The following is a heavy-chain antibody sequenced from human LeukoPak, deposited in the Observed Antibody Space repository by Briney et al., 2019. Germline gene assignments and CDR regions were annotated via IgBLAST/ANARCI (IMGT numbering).Heavy chain of an antibody. CDR1: GFTFSTYN. Sequence: GGSLRLSCAASGFTFSTYNMNWVRQAPGEGLEWVSSISSTSSYIYYADSVKGRFTISRDNAKNSLSLQMNSLRAEDTAVYYCARDPYNGYYGDDYYYYMDVWGKGTTVTVSS. CDR3: ARDPYNGYYGDDYYYYMDV. CDR2: ISSTSSYI. J-gene: IGHJ6*03. V-gene: IGHV3-21*01. D-gene: IGHD4-17*01.